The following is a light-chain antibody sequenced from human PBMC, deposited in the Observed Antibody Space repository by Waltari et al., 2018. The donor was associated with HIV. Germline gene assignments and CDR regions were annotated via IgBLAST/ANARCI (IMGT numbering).Light chain of an antibody. CDR3: GTWDSSLNAGV. J-gene: IGLJ2*01. CDR1: SSSIGKNF. Sequence: QSVLTQPPSVSASPGQKVTISCSGSSSSIGKNFVSWFRLLPGTAPKLPLYDNNKRPSGIPDRFSGSKSGTSAALGITALQTGDEADYYCGTWDSSLNAGVFGGGTKVTVL. V-gene: IGLV1-51*01. CDR2: DNN.